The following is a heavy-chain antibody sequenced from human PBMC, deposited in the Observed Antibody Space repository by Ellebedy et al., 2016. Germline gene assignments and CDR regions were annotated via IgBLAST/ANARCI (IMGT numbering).Heavy chain of an antibody. CDR3: RQGHYADY. CDR1: GFTFSEHY. Sequence: GESLKISXAASGFTFSEHYMSWFRQAPGKGLEWVATISANGDKRDLADSVQGRFTISRDNFRNTLHLQMSNLRGEDTAVYYCRQGHYADYWGQGTLVTVSS. J-gene: IGHJ4*02. V-gene: IGHV3-23*01. D-gene: IGHD2-2*01. CDR2: ISANGDKR.